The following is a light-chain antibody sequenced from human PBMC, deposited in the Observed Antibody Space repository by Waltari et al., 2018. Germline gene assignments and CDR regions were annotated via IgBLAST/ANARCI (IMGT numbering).Light chain of an antibody. CDR1: QSISRF. Sequence: EIMLTQSPGTLSLSPGERATLSCRASQSISRFLAWYQQKPGQAPRLLIYDASTRATGIPDRFSGSGSGTDFSLTINRLEHEDIAVYYCQKYGSLPATFGQGTKVEIK. V-gene: IGKV3-20*01. J-gene: IGKJ1*01. CDR2: DAS. CDR3: QKYGSLPAT.